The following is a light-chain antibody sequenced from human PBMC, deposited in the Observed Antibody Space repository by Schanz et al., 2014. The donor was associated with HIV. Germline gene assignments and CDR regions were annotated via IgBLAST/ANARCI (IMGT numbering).Light chain of an antibody. CDR2: GVS. Sequence: EIVLTQSPGTLSLSPGERATLSCRASQSVNSNFLGWYQQKPGQAPGLLIYGVSSRATGIPDRFSGSGSGTDFTLTIRRLEPEDFAVYYCQQYGSLPWTFGQGTKVEVK. CDR3: QQYGSLPWT. J-gene: IGKJ1*01. CDR1: QSVNSNF. V-gene: IGKV3-20*01.